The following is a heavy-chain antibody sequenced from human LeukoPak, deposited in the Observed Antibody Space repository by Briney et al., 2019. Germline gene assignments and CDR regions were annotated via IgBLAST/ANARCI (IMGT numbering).Heavy chain of an antibody. D-gene: IGHD3-10*01. CDR1: GFTFSSYS. CDR2: ICSCSSSI. J-gene: IGHJ3*01. V-gene: IGHV3-21*01. CDR3: ARAENCYGAGSYRHDAFDL. Sequence: GGPLRLSCAASGFTFSSYSMNWVRQAPGKGLEGVSSICSCSSSINYANSVKGRFTITRDDAKNSLYLQMDSLRAEDTAVYYCARAENCYGAGSYRHDAFDLWGQGTVVTVSS.